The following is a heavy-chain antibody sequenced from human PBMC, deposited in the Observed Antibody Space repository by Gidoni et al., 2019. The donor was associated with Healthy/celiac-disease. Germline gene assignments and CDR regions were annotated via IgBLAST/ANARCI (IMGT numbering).Heavy chain of an antibody. V-gene: IGHV3-7*01. Sequence: EVQLVESGGGLVQPGGSLRLSCAASGFTFSSYWMSWGRQDPGKGLEWVANIKQDGSEKYYVDSVKGRFTISRDNAKNSLYLQMNSLRAEDTAVYYCARESPKHFDYYGMDVWGQGTTVTVSS. D-gene: IGHD3-3*02. J-gene: IGHJ6*02. CDR2: IKQDGSEK. CDR1: GFTFSSYW. CDR3: ARESPKHFDYYGMDV.